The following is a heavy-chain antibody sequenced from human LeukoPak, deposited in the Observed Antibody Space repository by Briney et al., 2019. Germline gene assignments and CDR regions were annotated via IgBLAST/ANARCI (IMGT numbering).Heavy chain of an antibody. Sequence: PGGSLRLSCAASGFTFSSYWMHWVRQAPGKGLVWVSRINSDGSSTSYADSVKGRFTISRDNAKNTLYLQMNSLRAEDTAVYYCARDRGVVVPAAMGTRSYYYYYMDVWGKGTTVTVSS. V-gene: IGHV3-74*01. CDR2: INSDGSST. D-gene: IGHD2-2*01. CDR1: GFTFSSYW. CDR3: ARDRGVVVPAAMGTRSYYYYYMDV. J-gene: IGHJ6*03.